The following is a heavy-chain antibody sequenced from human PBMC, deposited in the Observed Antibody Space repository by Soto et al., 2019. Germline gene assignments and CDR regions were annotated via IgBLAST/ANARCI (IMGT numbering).Heavy chain of an antibody. J-gene: IGHJ4*02. CDR1: GYTFTSYY. V-gene: IGHV1-46*01. Sequence: QVQLVQSGAEVKKPGASVKVSCKASGYTFTSYYMHWVRQAPGQGLEWMGIINPSGGSTSYAQQFKGRVTMTRDTSTSTVYMELSSLRSEDTAVYYCARRPGELPFDYWGQGTLVTVSS. D-gene: IGHD1-26*01. CDR2: INPSGGST. CDR3: ARRPGELPFDY.